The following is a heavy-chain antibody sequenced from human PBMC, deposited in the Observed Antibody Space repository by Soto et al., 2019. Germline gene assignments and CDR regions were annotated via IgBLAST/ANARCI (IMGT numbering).Heavy chain of an antibody. Sequence: QVQLVQSGAEVKKPGASVKVSCKASGYTFTSYGISWVRQAPGQGLEWMGWISAYNGNTNYAQKLQGRVTMTTDTSTSTAYMELRSLRSDDTAVYYCARVNTIFVVVSNHPYYFDYWGQGTLVTVSS. CDR3: ARVNTIFVVVSNHPYYFDY. D-gene: IGHD3-3*01. J-gene: IGHJ4*02. V-gene: IGHV1-18*01. CDR2: ISAYNGNT. CDR1: GYTFTSYG.